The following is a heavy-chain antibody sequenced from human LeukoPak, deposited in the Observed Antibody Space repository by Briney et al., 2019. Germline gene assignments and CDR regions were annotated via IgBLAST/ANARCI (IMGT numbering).Heavy chain of an antibody. Sequence: ASVKVSCKASGYPFNSYDINWVRQATGYGLEWMGWINPNSGSTDSAQKFQGRVTMTANTSISTAYMELNNLRSEDTAVYYCARLVGCGSTNCYSPDNWFDPWGQGTLVTVSS. CDR2: INPNSGST. CDR1: GYPFNSYD. D-gene: IGHD2-2*01. V-gene: IGHV1-8*01. CDR3: ARLVGCGSTNCYSPDNWFDP. J-gene: IGHJ5*02.